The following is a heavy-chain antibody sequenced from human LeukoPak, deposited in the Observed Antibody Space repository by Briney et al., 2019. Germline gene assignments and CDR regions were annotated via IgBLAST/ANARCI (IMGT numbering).Heavy chain of an antibody. V-gene: IGHV3-73*01. CDR3: TSRPLLSYYGSGRTRSDY. Sequence: GGSLRLSCAASGLTFSGSAMHWVRQASGKGLEWVGRIRSKANSYATAYAASVKGRFTISRDDSKNTTYLQMNSLKTEDTAVYYCTSRPLLSYYGSGRTRSDYWGQGTLVTVSS. D-gene: IGHD3-10*01. CDR1: GLTFSGSA. CDR2: IRSKANSYAT. J-gene: IGHJ4*02.